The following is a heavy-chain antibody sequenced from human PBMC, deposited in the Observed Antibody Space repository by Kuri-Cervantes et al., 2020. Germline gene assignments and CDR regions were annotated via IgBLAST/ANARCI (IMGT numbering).Heavy chain of an antibody. D-gene: IGHD4-17*01. CDR1: GFTFSSYW. CDR3: AKVWGLAYGDYGSKYYYYYMDV. CDR2: IKQDGSEK. Sequence: GGSLRLSCAASGFTFSSYWMNWVRQAPGKGLEWVANIKQDGSEKYYVDSVKGRFTISRDNSKNTLYLQMNSLRAEDTAVYYCAKVWGLAYGDYGSKYYYYYMDVWGKGTTVTVSS. V-gene: IGHV3-7*02. J-gene: IGHJ6*03.